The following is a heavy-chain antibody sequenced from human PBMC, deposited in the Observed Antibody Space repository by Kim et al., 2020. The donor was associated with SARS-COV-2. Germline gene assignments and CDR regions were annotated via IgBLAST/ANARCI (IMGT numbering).Heavy chain of an antibody. CDR2: INTDTGNP. D-gene: IGHD3-16*02. CDR1: GYTFTNNA. J-gene: IGHJ4*02. CDR3: ARVIWGTYRYTDC. Sequence: ASVKVSCKASGYTFTNNAISWVRQAPGQGLEWMGWINTDTGNPTYAQAFTRRFVFSVDTSVTTAYLQISSLEAEDTALYYCARVIWGTYRYTDCWGQGTL. V-gene: IGHV7-4-1*02.